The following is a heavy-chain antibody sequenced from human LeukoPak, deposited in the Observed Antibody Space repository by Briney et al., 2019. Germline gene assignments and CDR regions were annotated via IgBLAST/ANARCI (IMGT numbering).Heavy chain of an antibody. V-gene: IGHV3-23*01. CDR2: VSTSGGST. J-gene: IGHJ4*02. D-gene: IGHD3-10*01. Sequence: GGSLRLSCAASGFTVTSYAMNWVRQAPGKGLEWVATVSTSGGSTYYADFVKGRFTISRDNSKNTLYLQMNSLRAEDTAVYYCAKNGHGSGSYYPRTKYYFDYWGQGTLVTVSS. CDR1: GFTVTSYA. CDR3: AKNGHGSGSYYPRTKYYFDY.